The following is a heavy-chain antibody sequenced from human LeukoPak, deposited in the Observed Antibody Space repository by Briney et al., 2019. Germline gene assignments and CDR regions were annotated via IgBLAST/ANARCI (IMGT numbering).Heavy chain of an antibody. D-gene: IGHD2-8*01. CDR1: GGTFSSYA. CDR2: IIPIFGTA. Sequence: ASVTVSCTASGGTFSSYAISWVRQAPGQGLEWMGGIIPIFGTANYAQKFQGRVTITADESTSTAYMELSSLRSEDTAVYYCARDRGYCTNGVCYLGYWGQGTLVTVSS. CDR3: ARDRGYCTNGVCYLGY. V-gene: IGHV1-69*13. J-gene: IGHJ4*02.